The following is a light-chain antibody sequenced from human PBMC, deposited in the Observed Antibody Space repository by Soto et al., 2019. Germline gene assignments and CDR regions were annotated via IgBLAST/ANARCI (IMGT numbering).Light chain of an antibody. CDR2: EVS. V-gene: IGLV2-14*01. J-gene: IGLJ2*01. CDR3: SSYSSSSTFVV. CDR1: SSDIGNYYY. Sequence: QSALTQPASVSGSPGQSITISCTGTSSDIGNYYYVSWYQHHPGKAPKLIIYEVSDRPSGVSNRFSGSKSGSTASLTISGLQAEDEADYYCSSYSSSSTFVVFGGGTKLTVL.